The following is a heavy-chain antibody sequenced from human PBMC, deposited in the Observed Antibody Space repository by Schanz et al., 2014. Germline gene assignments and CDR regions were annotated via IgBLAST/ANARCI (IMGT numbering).Heavy chain of an antibody. CDR3: ARGRGCTGGSCYSWFDL. V-gene: IGHV1-8*02. CDR2: MNPNSGNP. J-gene: IGHJ5*02. Sequence: QVQLVQSGAEVKEPGASVKVSCEASRYTFNTYGLNWVRQAPGQGLEWLGWMNPNSGNPGFAQKFRGRVTMTRNTSMSTAYIELHILTSEDTAVYYCARGRGCTGGSCYSWFDLWGQGTLVTVSS. CDR1: RYTFNTYG. D-gene: IGHD2-15*01.